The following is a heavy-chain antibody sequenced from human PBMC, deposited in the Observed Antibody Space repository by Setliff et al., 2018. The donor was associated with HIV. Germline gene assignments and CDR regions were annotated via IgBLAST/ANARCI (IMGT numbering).Heavy chain of an antibody. J-gene: IGHJ4*02. Sequence: SETLSLTCSISGGFISSYYWTWIRQAPGKGLEWIGHVYYTGSTNYNPSVKSRVTFSADTSKNQFSLNLNSVTATDTAVYYCARQGLTMNRGVPAPILYYFDYWGPGILVTVSS. D-gene: IGHD3-10*01. CDR2: VYYTGST. CDR3: ARQGLTMNRGVPAPILYYFDY. CDR1: GGFISSYY. V-gene: IGHV4-59*08.